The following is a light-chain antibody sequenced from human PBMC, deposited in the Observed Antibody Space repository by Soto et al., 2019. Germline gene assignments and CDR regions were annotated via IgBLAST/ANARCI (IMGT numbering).Light chain of an antibody. V-gene: IGKV3-15*01. J-gene: IGKJ2*01. Sequence: ETVMTQSPDTLSVSPGETATLSCRPSQSIGSNLAWYQQKPGQAPSLLIYGASTRATGIPARFSGSGSGKEFTLTISSLQSEDFAVYYCQQYHNWPPYTFGQGTKLEIK. CDR1: QSIGSN. CDR3: QQYHNWPPYT. CDR2: GAS.